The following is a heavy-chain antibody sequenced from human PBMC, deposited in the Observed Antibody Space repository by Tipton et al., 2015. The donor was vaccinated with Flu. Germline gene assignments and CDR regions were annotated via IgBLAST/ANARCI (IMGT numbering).Heavy chain of an antibody. D-gene: IGHD2-2*01. CDR1: GGSISSYY. J-gene: IGHJ4*02. CDR2: IYYSGST. CDR3: ARHRNRDSYCSSTSCSLPFFDY. Sequence: TLSLTCTVSGGSISSYYWSWIRQPPGKGLEWIGYIYYSGSTNYNPSLKSRVTISVDTSKNQFSLKLSSVTAADTAVYYCARHRNRDSYCSSTSCSLPFFDYWGQGTLVTVSS. V-gene: IGHV4-59*08.